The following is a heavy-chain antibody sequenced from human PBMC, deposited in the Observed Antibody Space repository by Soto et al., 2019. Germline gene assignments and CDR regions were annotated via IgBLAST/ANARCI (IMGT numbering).Heavy chain of an antibody. CDR1: GFTFNMYW. V-gene: IGHV3-74*01. D-gene: IGHD3-22*01. J-gene: IGHJ4*02. CDR2: INNDGSTT. CDR3: ASGGYYYDTSGSDY. Sequence: GGSLRLSCLASGFTFNMYWMHWVRQAPGKGLVWVSRINNDGSTTTYADSVKGRFTISRENAKNTVYLQMSSLRAEDTAVYFCASGGYYYDTSGSDYWGQGTMVTVSS.